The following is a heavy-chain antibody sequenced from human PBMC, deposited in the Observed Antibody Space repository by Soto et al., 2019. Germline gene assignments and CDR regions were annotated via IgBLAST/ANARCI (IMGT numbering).Heavy chain of an antibody. Sequence: SVKVSCKASGGPFSSYAISWVRQAPGQGLEWMGGIIPIFGTANYAQKFQGRVTITADESTSTAYMELSSLRSEDTAVYYCARASIVEDYYYGMDVWGQGTTVTVSS. J-gene: IGHJ6*02. D-gene: IGHD2-15*01. CDR1: GGPFSSYA. CDR3: ARASIVEDYYYGMDV. CDR2: IIPIFGTA. V-gene: IGHV1-69*13.